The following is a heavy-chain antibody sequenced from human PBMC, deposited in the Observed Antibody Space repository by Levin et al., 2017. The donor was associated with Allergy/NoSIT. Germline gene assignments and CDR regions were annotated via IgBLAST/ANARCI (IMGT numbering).Heavy chain of an antibody. J-gene: IGHJ5*02. CDR1: GGSISSNY. CDR2: IYYSGST. V-gene: IGHV4-59*08. Sequence: TASETLSLTCTVSGGSISSNYWSWIRQPPGKGLEWIGYIYYSGSTNYNPSLKSRVTISVDTSKNQFSLKLNSVTAADTAVYYCARGSYSSGWYWFDPWGQGTLVTVSS. D-gene: IGHD6-19*01. CDR3: ARGSYSSGWYWFDP.